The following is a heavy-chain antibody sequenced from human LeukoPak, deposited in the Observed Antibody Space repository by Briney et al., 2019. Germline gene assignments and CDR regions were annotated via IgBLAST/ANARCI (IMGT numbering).Heavy chain of an antibody. Sequence: GASVKVSCKASGYTFTSYGISWVRQAPGQGLEWMGWISAYNGNTNYAQKLQGRVTMTTDTSTSTAYMELRSLRSDDTAVYYCARGYDFWSGYLGRADYYYYMDVWGKGTTVTVSS. CDR2: ISAYNGNT. V-gene: IGHV1-18*01. J-gene: IGHJ6*03. D-gene: IGHD3-3*01. CDR1: GYTFTSYG. CDR3: ARGYDFWSGYLGRADYYYYMDV.